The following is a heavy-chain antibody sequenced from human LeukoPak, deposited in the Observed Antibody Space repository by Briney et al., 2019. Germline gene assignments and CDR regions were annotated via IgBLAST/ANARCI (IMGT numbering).Heavy chain of an antibody. CDR3: AGDRDPGYSYGNDPNDAFDI. D-gene: IGHD5-18*01. CDR2: IKQDGNEK. Sequence: PGGSLRLSCATSGFTFRNYWMRWVRQAPGKGLEGVANIKQDGNEKNYVEYVKGRFTIYRDNAKNSLDLQMNSVRAEDKAVYYCAGDRDPGYSYGNDPNDAFDIWGQGKMVPVSS. J-gene: IGHJ3*02. V-gene: IGHV3-7*01. CDR1: GFTFRNYW.